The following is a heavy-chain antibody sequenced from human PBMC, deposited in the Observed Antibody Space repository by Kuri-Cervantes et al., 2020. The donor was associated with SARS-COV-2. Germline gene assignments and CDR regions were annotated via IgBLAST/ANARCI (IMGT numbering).Heavy chain of an antibody. D-gene: IGHD3-16*01. CDR1: GFSLSTSGVG. Sequence: SGPTLVQPTQTLTLTCTFSGFSLSTSGVGVGWIRQPPGKDLEWLALIYWDDDKRYSPSLKSRLTITKDTSKNQVVLTMTNMDPVDTATYYCAPVPWGGYFDYWGQGTLVTVSS. J-gene: IGHJ4*02. CDR3: APVPWGGYFDY. CDR2: IYWDDDK. V-gene: IGHV2-5*02.